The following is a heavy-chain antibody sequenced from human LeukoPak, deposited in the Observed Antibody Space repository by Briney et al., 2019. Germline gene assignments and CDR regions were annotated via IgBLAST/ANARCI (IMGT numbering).Heavy chain of an antibody. CDR3: ARFYGGSALDN. CDR2: IKQDGSEK. D-gene: IGHD3-16*01. Sequence: PGGSLRLSCAASGFTFSSYWMSWVRQAPGKGLEWVANIKQDGSEKYYVDSVKGRFTISRGNAKNTLYLHMNSLRAEDTAVYYCARFYGGSALDNWGQGTMVTVSS. V-gene: IGHV3-7*01. CDR1: GFTFSSYW. J-gene: IGHJ3*02.